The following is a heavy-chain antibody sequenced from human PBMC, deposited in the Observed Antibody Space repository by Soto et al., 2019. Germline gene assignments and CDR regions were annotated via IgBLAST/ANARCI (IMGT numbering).Heavy chain of an antibody. J-gene: IGHJ6*03. CDR2: IYYSGST. CDR3: ARTPYYDFWSGRRLPPHSHYYYYMDV. CDR1: GGSISSGGYY. V-gene: IGHV4-31*03. D-gene: IGHD3-3*01. Sequence: LSETLSLTCTVSGGSISSGGYYWSWIRQHPGKGLEWIGYIYYSGSTYYNPSLKSRVTISVDTSKNQFSLKLSSVTAADTAVYYCARTPYYDFWSGRRLPPHSHYYYYMDVWGKGTTVTVSS.